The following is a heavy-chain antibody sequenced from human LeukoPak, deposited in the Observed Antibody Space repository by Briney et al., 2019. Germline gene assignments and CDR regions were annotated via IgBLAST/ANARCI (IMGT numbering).Heavy chain of an antibody. Sequence: PSETLSLTCTVSGGSISPYWWSWVRQPPGKGLEWIGHIYHSGSITYNASLESRLTISVDTSKNQFSLNLKSVTAADTALYCCARFTRYESGDYYLDYWGQGTLVTVSS. CDR2: IYHSGSI. CDR3: ARFTRYESGDYYLDY. CDR1: GGSISPYW. V-gene: IGHV4-59*08. D-gene: IGHD3-22*01. J-gene: IGHJ4*02.